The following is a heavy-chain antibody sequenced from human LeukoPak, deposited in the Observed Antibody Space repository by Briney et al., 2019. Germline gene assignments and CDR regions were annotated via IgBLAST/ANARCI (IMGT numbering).Heavy chain of an antibody. V-gene: IGHV1-24*01. CDR2: FDPEDGET. J-gene: IGHJ6*03. CDR1: GYTLTELS. CDR3: ATKYSSSHYYYYYYMDV. D-gene: IGHD6-13*01. Sequence: ASVKVSCKVSGYTLTELSMHWVRQAPGKGLEWMGGFDPEDGETIYAQKFQGRVTMTEDTSTDTAYMELSSLRSEDTAVYYCATKYSSSHYYYYYYMDVWGKGTTVTVSS.